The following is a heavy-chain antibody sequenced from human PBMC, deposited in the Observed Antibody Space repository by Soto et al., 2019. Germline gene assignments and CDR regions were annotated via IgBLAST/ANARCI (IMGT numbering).Heavy chain of an antibody. CDR2: IYYSGST. D-gene: IGHD6-13*01. CDR3: AREKGRVAAAGIDY. Sequence: SETLSLTCTVSGGSISSYYWSWIRQPPGKGLEWIGYIYYSGSTNYNPSLKSRVTISVDTSKNQFSLKLSSVTAADTAVYYRAREKGRVAAAGIDYWGQGTLVTVSS. V-gene: IGHV4-59*12. J-gene: IGHJ4*02. CDR1: GGSISSYY.